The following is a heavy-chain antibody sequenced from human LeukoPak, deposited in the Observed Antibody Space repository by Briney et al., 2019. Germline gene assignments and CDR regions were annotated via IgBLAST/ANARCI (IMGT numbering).Heavy chain of an antibody. CDR2: INPNSGGT. J-gene: IGHJ6*03. CDR3: ARGFFPDIVVVPAAISYYMDV. CDR1: GYIFTGYY. D-gene: IGHD2-2*01. V-gene: IGHV1-2*02. Sequence: ASVKVSCKASGYIFTGYYMHWVRQAPGQGLEWMGWINPNSGGTNYAQKFQGRVTMTRDTSISTAYMELSRLRSDDTAVYYCARGFFPDIVVVPAAISYYMDVWGKGTTVTVSS.